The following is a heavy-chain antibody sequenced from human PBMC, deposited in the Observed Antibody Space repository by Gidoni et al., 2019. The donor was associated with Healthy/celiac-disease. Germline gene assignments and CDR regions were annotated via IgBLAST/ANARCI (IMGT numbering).Heavy chain of an antibody. J-gene: IGHJ4*02. CDR2: INHSGST. CDR3: ARGAGYNAD. D-gene: IGHD5-12*01. V-gene: IGHV4-34*01. Sequence: QVQLQQWGAGLLKPSETLSLTCAVYGGSFSGYYWSWIRQPPGKGLEWIGEINHSGSTNYNPALKSRVTISVDTSKNQFSLKLGSVTAADTVVYYCARGAGYNADWGQGTLVTVSS. CDR1: GGSFSGYY.